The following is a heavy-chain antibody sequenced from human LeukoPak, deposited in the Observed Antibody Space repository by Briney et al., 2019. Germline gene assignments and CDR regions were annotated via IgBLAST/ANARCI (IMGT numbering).Heavy chain of an antibody. CDR3: ARTDIVATTGGEDDAFDI. CDR1: GYTFTSYY. CDR2: INPSGGST. Sequence: AASVKVSCKASGYTFTSYYMHWVRQAPGQGLEWMGIINPSGGSTSYAQKFQGRVTMTRDMSTSTVYMELSSLRSEDTAVYYCARTDIVATTGGEDDAFDIWSQGTMVTVSS. D-gene: IGHD5-12*01. V-gene: IGHV1-46*01. J-gene: IGHJ3*02.